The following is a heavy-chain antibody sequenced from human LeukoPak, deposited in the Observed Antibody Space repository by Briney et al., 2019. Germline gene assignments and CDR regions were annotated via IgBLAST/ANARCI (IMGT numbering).Heavy chain of an antibody. CDR2: INPNSGGT. V-gene: IGHV1-2*02. J-gene: IGHJ4*02. D-gene: IGHD2-15*01. CDR3: ARDLGCSGGSCYHDY. Sequence: ASVKVSCKASGYTFTGYYMHWVRQAPGQGLEWMGWINPNSGGTNYAQKFQGRVTMTRDTSISTAYMELSRLRSDDTAVYYCARDLGCSGGSCYHDYWGQGTLVTVSS. CDR1: GYTFTGYY.